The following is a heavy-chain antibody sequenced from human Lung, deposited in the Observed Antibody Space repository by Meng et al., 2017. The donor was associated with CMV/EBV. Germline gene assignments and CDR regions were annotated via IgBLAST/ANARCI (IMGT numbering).Heavy chain of an antibody. V-gene: IGHV1-2*02. CDR3: ARDSNFRWSMTGDTSWFDP. CDR2: INPNSGGT. D-gene: IGHD4-23*01. J-gene: IGHJ5*01. Sequence: ASXXVSXKASGYTXTGYYMHWVRQAPGQGLEWMGWINPNSGGTNYAQKFPGRVTMTRDTSISTAYMELSRLTSDDTAVYYCARDSNFRWSMTGDTSWFDPXGQGXLVTVSS. CDR1: GYTXTGYY.